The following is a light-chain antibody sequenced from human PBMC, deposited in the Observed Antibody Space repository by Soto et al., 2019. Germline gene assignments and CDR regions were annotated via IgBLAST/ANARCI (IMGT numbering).Light chain of an antibody. CDR2: GTS. J-gene: IGKJ1*01. V-gene: IGKV3D-15*01. CDR3: QQYNNWPRT. Sequence: EIVLTQSPSTLSVSPGEGATLSCRASQSISSKLAWYQQKPGQTPSLLIYGTSTRATGIPARFSGSGSGTEFTLTISSLESEDFAVYYCQQYNNWPRTFGQGTKVDIK. CDR1: QSISSK.